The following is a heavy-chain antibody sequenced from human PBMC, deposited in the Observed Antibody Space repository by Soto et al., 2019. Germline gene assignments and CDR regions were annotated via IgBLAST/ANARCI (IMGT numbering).Heavy chain of an antibody. CDR1: GFTVSSNY. J-gene: IGHJ4*02. CDR3: ARDEGYNWNEE. D-gene: IGHD1-1*01. Sequence: EVQLVESGGGLVQPGGSLRLSCAASGFTVSSNYMSWVRQAPGKGLEWVSVIYSGGSTYYADSVKGRFTISRDNSKNTRYLQMNSLRAEDTAVYYCARDEGYNWNEEWGQGTLVTVSS. V-gene: IGHV3-66*01. CDR2: IYSGGST.